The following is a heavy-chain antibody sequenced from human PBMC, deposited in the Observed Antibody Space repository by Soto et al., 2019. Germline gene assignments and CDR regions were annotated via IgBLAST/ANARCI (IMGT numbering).Heavy chain of an antibody. Sequence: QVQLVQSGAEVKKPGSSVKVSCKASGGTFSSYAISWVRQAPGQGLEWMGGIIPIFGTANYAQKFQGRVTITADESTSTSYMELSSLRSEDTAVYYCARDKRGIAAADSYYYYGMDVWGQGTTVTVSS. CDR3: ARDKRGIAAADSYYYYGMDV. V-gene: IGHV1-69*01. D-gene: IGHD6-13*01. CDR2: IIPIFGTA. CDR1: GGTFSSYA. J-gene: IGHJ6*02.